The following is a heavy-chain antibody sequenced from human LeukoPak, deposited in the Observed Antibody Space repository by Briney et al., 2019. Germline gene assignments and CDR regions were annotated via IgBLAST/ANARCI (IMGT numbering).Heavy chain of an antibody. CDR1: GGSISSYY. J-gene: IGHJ4*02. V-gene: IGHV4-59*12. CDR2: IYYSGST. Sequence: SETLSLTCTVSGGSISSYYWSWIRQPPGKGLEWIGYIYYSGSTNYNPSLKSRVTISVDTSKNQFSLKLSSVTAADTAVYYCARGLETASGGYWGQGTLVTVSS. D-gene: IGHD5-18*01. CDR3: ARGLETASGGY.